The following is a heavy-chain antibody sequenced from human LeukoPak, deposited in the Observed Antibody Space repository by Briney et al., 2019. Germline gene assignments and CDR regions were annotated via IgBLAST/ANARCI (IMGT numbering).Heavy chain of an antibody. V-gene: IGHV1-69*05. D-gene: IGHD6-25*01. CDR3: ARVRGSAYYYYYYMDV. CDR2: IIPIFGTA. CDR1: GGTFSSYA. J-gene: IGHJ6*03. Sequence: SVKVSCKASGGTFSSYAISWVRQAPGQGLEWMGGIIPIFGTANYAQKFQGRVTITTDESTSTAYMELSSLRSEDTAVYYCARVRGSAYYYYYYMDVWGKGTTVTVSS.